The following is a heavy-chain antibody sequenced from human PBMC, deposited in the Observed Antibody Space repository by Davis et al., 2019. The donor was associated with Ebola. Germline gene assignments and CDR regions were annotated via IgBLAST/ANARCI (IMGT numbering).Heavy chain of an antibody. CDR2: INSDGSST. CDR3: ARGVMIAVAGTGYAFDI. CDR1: GFTVSSYW. J-gene: IGHJ3*02. D-gene: IGHD6-19*01. V-gene: IGHV3-74*01. Sequence: GESLKISCAASGFTVSSYWMHWVRQAPGKGLVWVSRINSDGSSTSYADSVKGRFTIPRDNAKNTLYLQMNSLRAEDTAVYYCARGVMIAVAGTGYAFDIWGQGRMVTVSS.